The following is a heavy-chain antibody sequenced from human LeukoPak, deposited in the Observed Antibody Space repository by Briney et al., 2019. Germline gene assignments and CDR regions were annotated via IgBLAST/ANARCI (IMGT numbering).Heavy chain of an antibody. CDR2: IKSKTDGGTT. D-gene: IGHD3-22*01. J-gene: IGHJ4*02. Sequence: GGSLRLSCAASEFTFSNAWMSWVRQTPGKGLEWVGRIKSKTDGGTTDYTTPVKGRFTISRDDSKNTLYLQMNSLKTEDTAVYYCATGFYDSSGYDLTRHYWGQGTLVTVSS. CDR3: ATGFYDSSGYDLTRHY. V-gene: IGHV3-15*01. CDR1: EFTFSNAW.